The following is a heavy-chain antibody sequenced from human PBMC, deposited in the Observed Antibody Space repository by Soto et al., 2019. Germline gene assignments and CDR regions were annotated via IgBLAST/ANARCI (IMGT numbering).Heavy chain of an antibody. CDR1: GYTFTGYA. D-gene: IGHD3-16*01. CDR3: ARASEYYDPGRHVGRHDYSYGLDV. CDR2: INPNNGVT. V-gene: IGHV1-2*02. Sequence: ASVKVSCKASGYTFTGYALHWVRQAPGQGLQWIGWINPNNGVTTYARKFQGRVTVTRDTTIGTLYMELSRLTSADTAVYYCARASEYYDPGRHVGRHDYSYGLDVWGQGTTVTVSS. J-gene: IGHJ6*02.